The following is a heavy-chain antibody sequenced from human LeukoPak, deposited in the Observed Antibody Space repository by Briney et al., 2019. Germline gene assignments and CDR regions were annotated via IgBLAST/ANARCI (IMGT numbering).Heavy chain of an antibody. CDR1: GGSFSGYY. J-gene: IGHJ5*02. CDR3: ARGLSGWYWGNWFDP. D-gene: IGHD6-19*01. Sequence: SETLSLTCAVYGGSFSGYYWSWIRQPPVKGLERIGEINHSGSTNYNPSLKSRVTISVDTSKNQFSLKLSSVTAADTAVYYCARGLSGWYWGNWFDPWGQGTLVTVSS. CDR2: INHSGST. V-gene: IGHV4-34*01.